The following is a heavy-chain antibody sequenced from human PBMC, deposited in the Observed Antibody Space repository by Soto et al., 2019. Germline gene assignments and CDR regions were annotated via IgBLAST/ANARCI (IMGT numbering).Heavy chain of an antibody. V-gene: IGHV4-59*01. Sequence: QVQLQESGPGLVKPSETLSLTCTVSGGSISSYYWSWIRQPPGKGLEWIGYIYYSGSTNYNPSLKSRVTISVDTSKNQFSLKLSSVTAADTAVYYCARVSYYDFWSQGYYYYMDVWGRGTTVTVSS. CDR3: ARVSYYDFWSQGYYYYMDV. CDR1: GGSISSYY. CDR2: IYYSGST. J-gene: IGHJ6*03. D-gene: IGHD3-3*01.